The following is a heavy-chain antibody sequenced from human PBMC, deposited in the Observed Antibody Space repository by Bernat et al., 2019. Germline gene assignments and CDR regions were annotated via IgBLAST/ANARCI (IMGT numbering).Heavy chain of an antibody. CDR2: IRYDGSNK. V-gene: IGHV3-30*02. J-gene: IGHJ4*02. CDR3: AKDPITRDCSGGSCYSPDVY. D-gene: IGHD2-15*01. Sequence: QVQLVESGGGVVQPGGSLRLSCAASGFTFSSYGMHWVRQAPGKGLEWVAFIRYDGSNKYYADSVKGRFTIYRDNSKNTLYLQMNSLRAENTAVYYCAKDPITRDCSGGSCYSPDVYWGQGTLVTVSS. CDR1: GFTFSSYG.